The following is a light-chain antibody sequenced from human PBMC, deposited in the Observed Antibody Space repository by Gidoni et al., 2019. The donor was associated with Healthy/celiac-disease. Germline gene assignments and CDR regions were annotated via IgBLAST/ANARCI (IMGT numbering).Light chain of an antibody. Sequence: EIVLTQSPGTLSLSPGERATLSCRASQSVSSSYLAWYQQKPGQAPRLLIYGASSRATGIPDRFSGSGSGTDFTLTISRLEPEDVAVYYCQQYGSAPPTWTFXQXTKVEIK. CDR3: QQYGSAPPTWT. V-gene: IGKV3-20*01. J-gene: IGKJ1*01. CDR2: GAS. CDR1: QSVSSSY.